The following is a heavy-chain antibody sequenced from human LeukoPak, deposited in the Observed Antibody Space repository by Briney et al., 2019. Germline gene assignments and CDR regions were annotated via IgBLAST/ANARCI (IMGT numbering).Heavy chain of an antibody. CDR3: ARRKWFGGPWDY. J-gene: IGHJ4*02. CDR1: GGSISSGTYY. Sequence: SETLSLTCTVSGGSISSGTYYWSWIRQPAGKGLEWIGRIYTSGSTNYNSSLKSRVTISVDTSKNQFSLKLSSVTAADTAVYYCARRKWFGGPWDYWGQGTLVTVSS. CDR2: IYTSGST. D-gene: IGHD3-10*01. V-gene: IGHV4-61*02.